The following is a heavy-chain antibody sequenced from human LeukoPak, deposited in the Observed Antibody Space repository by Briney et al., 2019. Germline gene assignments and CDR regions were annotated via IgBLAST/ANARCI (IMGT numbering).Heavy chain of an antibody. CDR1: GYIFSDYW. V-gene: IGHV5-51*01. Sequence: GESLKISCKGSGYIFSDYWIGWVRQMPGRGLEWMGIIYPGDSQTRYSPSFEGHVTISADKSISTAYPQWSSLKASDTAMHYCARHLDDSSGYYYRTMYYFDYWGQGTLVTVSS. CDR2: IYPGDSQT. D-gene: IGHD3-22*01. CDR3: ARHLDDSSGYYYRTMYYFDY. J-gene: IGHJ4*02.